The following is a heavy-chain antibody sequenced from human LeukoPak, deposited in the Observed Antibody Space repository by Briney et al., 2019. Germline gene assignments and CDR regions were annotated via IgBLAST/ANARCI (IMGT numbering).Heavy chain of an antibody. Sequence: KAGGSLRLSCAASGFTFSSYSMNWVRQAPGKGLEWVSSISSSSRYIYYADSVKGRFTISRDNAKNSLYLQMNSLRDEDMAVYYCARGPYCSGGSCYRSVRYNWFDPWGQGTLVTVSS. J-gene: IGHJ5*02. V-gene: IGHV3-21*01. CDR1: GFTFSSYS. CDR2: ISSSSRYI. CDR3: ARGPYCSGGSCYRSVRYNWFDP. D-gene: IGHD2-15*01.